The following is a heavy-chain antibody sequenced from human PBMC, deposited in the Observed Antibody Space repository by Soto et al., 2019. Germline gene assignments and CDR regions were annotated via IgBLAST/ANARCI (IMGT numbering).Heavy chain of an antibody. J-gene: IGHJ6*02. CDR2: MNPNSGNT. D-gene: IGHD3-3*01. V-gene: IGHV1-8*02. Sequence: ASVKVSCKASGYTFTGYDINWVRQATGQGLEWMGWMNPNSGNTGYAQKFQGRVTMTRNTSISTAYMELSSLRSEDTAVYYCARIGFWSGYYTGWLYGMDVWGQGTTVTVSS. CDR1: GYTFTGYD. CDR3: ARIGFWSGYYTGWLYGMDV.